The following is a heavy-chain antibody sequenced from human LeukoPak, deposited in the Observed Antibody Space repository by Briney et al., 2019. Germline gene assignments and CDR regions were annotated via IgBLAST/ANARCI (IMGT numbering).Heavy chain of an antibody. J-gene: IGHJ4*02. CDR3: ASGLAGEIDY. D-gene: IGHD3-10*01. CDR1: GFTFSSYW. CDR2: INSDGSST. V-gene: IGHV3-74*01. Sequence: GGSLRLSCAASGFTFSSYWMHWVRQAPGKGLVWDSRINSDGSSTSYADSVKGRFTISRDNAKNTLYLQMNSLRAEDTAVYYCASGLAGEIDYWGQGTLVTVSS.